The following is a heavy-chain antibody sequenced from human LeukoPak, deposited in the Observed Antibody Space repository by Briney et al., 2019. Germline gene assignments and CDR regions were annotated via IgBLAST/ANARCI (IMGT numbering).Heavy chain of an antibody. CDR3: ARDRDGYNGGDY. Sequence: GASVKVSCKASGYTFSSYGISWVRQAPGQGLEWMGWISVYNVNTNYAQKLQGRVTMTTDTSTSTAYMELRSLRSDDTAVYCCARDRDGYNGGDYWGQGTLVTVSS. CDR1: GYTFSSYG. CDR2: ISVYNVNT. V-gene: IGHV1-18*01. J-gene: IGHJ4*02. D-gene: IGHD5-24*01.